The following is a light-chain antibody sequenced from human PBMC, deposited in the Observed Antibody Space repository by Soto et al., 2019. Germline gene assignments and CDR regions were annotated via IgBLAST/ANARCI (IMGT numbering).Light chain of an antibody. V-gene: IGKV3-20*01. Sequence: EIVLTQSPGTLSLSPGERATLSCRASQSVSSSYLAWYQQKPGQAPRLLIYGASSRDTGIPDRFSGSGSGTAFTLTISRLEPEHFAVYYCQQYGSSTGWTFGQGTKEEIK. CDR1: QSVSSSY. CDR3: QQYGSSTGWT. J-gene: IGKJ1*01. CDR2: GAS.